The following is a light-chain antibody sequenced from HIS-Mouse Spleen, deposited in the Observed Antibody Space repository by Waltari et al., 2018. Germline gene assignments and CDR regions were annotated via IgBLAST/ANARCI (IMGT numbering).Light chain of an antibody. Sequence: DIQLTQSPSFLSASVGARVTITCRASQGISSYLAWYQQKPGKAPKLLIYAASTLQSGVPSRFSGRGSGTEFTLTISSLQPEDFATYYCQQLNSYPWTFGQGTKVEIK. CDR3: QQLNSYPWT. CDR1: QGISSY. V-gene: IGKV1-9*01. J-gene: IGKJ1*01. CDR2: AAS.